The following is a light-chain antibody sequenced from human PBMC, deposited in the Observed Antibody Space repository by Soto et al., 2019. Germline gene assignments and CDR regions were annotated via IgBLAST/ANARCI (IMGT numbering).Light chain of an antibody. CDR2: EAS. J-gene: IGKJ2*01. CDR1: QSVYNNC. CDR3: QQYGSSPRT. V-gene: IGKV3-20*01. Sequence: ESVLIQSPGTLSLSPGDRGTLSCGASQSVYNNCLAWYRQTPGQTPVLLFYEASKRPGGSPDRFIGSGSGTDFTLTITRLEPEDFAVYYCQQYGSSPRTFGQGTKVEIK.